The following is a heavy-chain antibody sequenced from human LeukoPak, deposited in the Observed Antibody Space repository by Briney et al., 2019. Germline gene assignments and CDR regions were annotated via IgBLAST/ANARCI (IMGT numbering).Heavy chain of an antibody. D-gene: IGHD5-24*01. CDR1: GGSFSDYY. J-gene: IGHJ3*02. CDR3: ARPTIALLAFDI. Sequence: SETLSLTCAVYGGSFSDYYWSWIRQPPGKGLEWIGEINHSGSTNSNPSLKGRVTISIDTSKNQFSLKLSSVTAADTAVYYCARPTIALLAFDIWGQGTMVTVSS. CDR2: INHSGST. V-gene: IGHV4-34*01.